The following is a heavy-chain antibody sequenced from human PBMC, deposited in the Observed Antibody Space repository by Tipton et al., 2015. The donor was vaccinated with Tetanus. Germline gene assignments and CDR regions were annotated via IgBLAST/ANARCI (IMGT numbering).Heavy chain of an antibody. Sequence: TLSLTCTVSGDSISSGPYSWSWLRQHPGKGLELIGYIYYSGTSYISPSLTRRVSIAVDTSRNQFSLNLTSVTVADTAVYYCARDKLHSTGGYYSDSCGPGVLGTVSS. CDR1: GDSISSGPYS. V-gene: IGHV4-31*03. J-gene: IGHJ4*02. D-gene: IGHD2-8*02. CDR3: ARDKLHSTGGYYSDS. CDR2: IYYSGTS.